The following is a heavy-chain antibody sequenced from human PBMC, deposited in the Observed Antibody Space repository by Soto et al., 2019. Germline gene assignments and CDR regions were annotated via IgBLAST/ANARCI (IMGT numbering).Heavy chain of an antibody. CDR1: GYTLTELS. Sequence: ASVKVSCKVSGYTLTELSMHWVRQALGKGLEWMGGFDPEDGETIYAQKFQGRVAMTEDTSADTAYMELSSLRSEDTAVYYCATVRRIVGATIGLSFGYWGQGTLVTVSS. CDR2: FDPEDGET. CDR3: ATVRRIVGATIGLSFGY. D-gene: IGHD1-26*01. J-gene: IGHJ4*02. V-gene: IGHV1-24*01.